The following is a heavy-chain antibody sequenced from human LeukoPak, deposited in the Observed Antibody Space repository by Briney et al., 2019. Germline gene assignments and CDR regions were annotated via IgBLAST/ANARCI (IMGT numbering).Heavy chain of an antibody. CDR2: IKSKTHGGTT. J-gene: IGHJ4*02. CDR1: GFTFSNAW. Sequence: GGSLRLSCAASGFTFSNAWMSWVRQAPGKGLEWVGLIKSKTHGGTTDYAAPVKGRFTISRDDSKNTLYLQMNSLKTEDTAVYYCTTDSPNWNDWYFDCWGQGTLVTVSS. D-gene: IGHD1-1*01. V-gene: IGHV3-15*01. CDR3: TTDSPNWNDWYFDC.